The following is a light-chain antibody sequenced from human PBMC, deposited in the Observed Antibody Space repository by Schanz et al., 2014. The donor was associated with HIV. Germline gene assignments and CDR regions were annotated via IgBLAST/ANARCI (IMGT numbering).Light chain of an antibody. CDR3: KSYDSSLRASV. CDR2: EVT. Sequence: QSALTQPPSASGSPGQSVTISCTGTRSDIGNYDFVSWYQQHPGQAPKLIIYEVTKRPSGVPARFSGSKSDNTASLTVSGLQADDEADYYCKSYDSSLRASVFGGGTKLTVL. J-gene: IGLJ3*02. CDR1: RSDIGNYDF. V-gene: IGLV2-8*01.